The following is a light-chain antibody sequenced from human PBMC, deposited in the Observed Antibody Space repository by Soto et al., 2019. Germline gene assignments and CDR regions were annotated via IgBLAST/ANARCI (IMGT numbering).Light chain of an antibody. CDR2: GNT. J-gene: IGLJ3*02. CDR3: QSYDSSLSCWV. V-gene: IGLV1-40*01. Sequence: QLVLTQPPSVSGAPGQRVTISCTGSSSNIGAGYDVHWYQQLPGTAPKLLIYGNTNRPSGVPDRFSASKSGTSASLAITGLHAEDEADYYCQSYDSSLSCWVFGGGTKVTVL. CDR1: SSNIGAGYD.